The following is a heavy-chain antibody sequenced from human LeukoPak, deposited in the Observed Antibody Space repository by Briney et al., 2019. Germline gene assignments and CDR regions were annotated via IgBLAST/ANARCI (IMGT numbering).Heavy chain of an antibody. V-gene: IGHV4-38-2*02. CDR3: ARGRDGYSSDWFDP. Sequence: SETLSLTCTVSGYSISSGYYWGWIRQPPGKGLEWIGSIYHSGSTYYNPSLKSRVTISVDTSRNQYSLKMTSVTAADTAVYYCARGRDGYSSDWFDPWGQGTLVTVSS. CDR1: GYSISSGYY. CDR2: IYHSGST. J-gene: IGHJ5*02. D-gene: IGHD5-24*01.